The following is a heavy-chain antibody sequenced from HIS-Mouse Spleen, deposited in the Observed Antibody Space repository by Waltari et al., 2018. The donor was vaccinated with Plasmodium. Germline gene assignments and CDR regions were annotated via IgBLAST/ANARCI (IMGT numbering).Heavy chain of an antibody. CDR3: AKEVLGYYDFWSRPDY. CDR2: ISYDGSNK. Sequence: QVQLVESGGGVVQPGRSLRLSCAASGVTFSSSGMHWVRQAPGKGLEWVAVISYDGSNKYYADSVKGRFTISRDNSKNTLYLQMNSLRAEDTAVYYCAKEVLGYYDFWSRPDYWGQGTLVTVSS. J-gene: IGHJ4*02. D-gene: IGHD3-3*01. CDR1: GVTFSSSG. V-gene: IGHV3-30*18.